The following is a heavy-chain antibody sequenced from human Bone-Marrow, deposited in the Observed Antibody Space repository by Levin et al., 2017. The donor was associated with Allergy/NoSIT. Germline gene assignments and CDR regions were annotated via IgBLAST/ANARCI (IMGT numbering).Heavy chain of an antibody. J-gene: IGHJ4*02. D-gene: IGHD3-22*01. CDR1: GFTFRHYT. V-gene: IGHV3-48*02. Sequence: GESLKISCAASGFTFRHYTMNWVRQAPGKGLEWVSCITSSGDSTYYTDSVKGRFTISRDNAKNSLYLQLNRLRDEDTAMYYCARDPARGYYDSSGYSGDQWGQGTLVTVSS. CDR3: ARDPARGYYDSSGYSGDQ. CDR2: ITSSGDST.